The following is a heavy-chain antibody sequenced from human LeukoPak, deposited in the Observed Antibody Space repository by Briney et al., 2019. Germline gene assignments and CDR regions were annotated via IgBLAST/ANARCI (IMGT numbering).Heavy chain of an antibody. D-gene: IGHD1-26*01. CDR3: ARDSGHAAWWFDP. CDR1: GFTFSSYS. CDR2: ISSSSSYI. V-gene: IGHV3-21*01. J-gene: IGHJ5*02. Sequence: PGGSLRLSCAASGFTFSSYSINWVRQAPGKGLEWVSSISSSSSYIYYADSVKGRFTISRDNAKNSLYLQMNSLRAEDTAVYYCARDSGHAAWWFDPWGQGTLVTVSS.